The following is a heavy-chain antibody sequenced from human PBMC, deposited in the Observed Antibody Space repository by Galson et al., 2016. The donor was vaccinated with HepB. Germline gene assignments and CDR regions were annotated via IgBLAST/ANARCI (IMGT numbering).Heavy chain of an antibody. CDR2: IGYDDTDP. CDR1: GFRFSDYY. D-gene: IGHD3-10*01. CDR3: ARFPYGHIDY. J-gene: IGHJ4*02. V-gene: IGHV3-11*06. Sequence: SLRLSCAASGFRFSDYYMTWIRQPPGKGLEWISHIGYDDTDPRYADPVKGRFTISRDNANNSLYLQMNGLTVDDTAMYYCARFPYGHIDYWGQGALVAVSS.